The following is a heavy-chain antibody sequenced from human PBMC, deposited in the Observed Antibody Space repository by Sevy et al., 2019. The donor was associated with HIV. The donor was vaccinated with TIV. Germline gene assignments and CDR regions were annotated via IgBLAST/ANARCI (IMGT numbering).Heavy chain of an antibody. D-gene: IGHD6-13*01. V-gene: IGHV3-23*01. CDR1: GFTFSRFA. CDR3: AKTDRISALGQFDY. Sequence: GGSLRLSCAASGFTFSRFAMSWARQAPGKGLEWVSIISGSGDITYYEQSVKGRFTISRDNSKNTLSLQMNSLRAEDTAIYFCAKTDRISALGQFDYWGQGTLVTVSS. J-gene: IGHJ4*02. CDR2: ISGSGDIT.